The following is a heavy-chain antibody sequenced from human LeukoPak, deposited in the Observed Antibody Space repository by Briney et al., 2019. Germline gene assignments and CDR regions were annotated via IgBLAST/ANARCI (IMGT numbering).Heavy chain of an antibody. CDR2: VYYHGGT. D-gene: IGHD3-3*01. CDR1: GGSVSSGSYY. Sequence: SETLSLTCTVSGGSVSSGSYYWSWIRQPPGKGLEWIGYVYYHGGTNYNPSLKSRVTISVDTSKNQFSLKLTSVTAADTAVYYCARGRAYYDFWSGYYPFDYWGQGTLVTVSS. CDR3: ARGRAYYDFWSGYYPFDY. J-gene: IGHJ4*02. V-gene: IGHV4-61*01.